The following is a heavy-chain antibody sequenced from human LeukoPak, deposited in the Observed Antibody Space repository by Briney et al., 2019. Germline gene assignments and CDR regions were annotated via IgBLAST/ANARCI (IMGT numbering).Heavy chain of an antibody. CDR2: IWYDGSNK. D-gene: IGHD3-10*01. J-gene: IGHJ4*02. V-gene: IGHV3-30*02. Sequence: GGSLRLSCAASGFTFSSYGMRWVRQAPGKGLEWVAVIWYDGSNKYYADSVKGRFTISRDNSKNTLYLQMNSLRAEDTAVYYCAKGAYYYGSGSYYVIGYWGQGTLVTVSS. CDR3: AKGAYYYGSGSYYVIGY. CDR1: GFTFSSYG.